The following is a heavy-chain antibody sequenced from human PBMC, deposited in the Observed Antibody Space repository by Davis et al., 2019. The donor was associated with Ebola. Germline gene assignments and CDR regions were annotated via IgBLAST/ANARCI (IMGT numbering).Heavy chain of an antibody. CDR3: ARDFDGGNYYFDY. CDR1: AGSFSSHP. J-gene: IGHJ4*02. CDR2: IIPIFDTP. V-gene: IGHV1-69*13. D-gene: IGHD3-9*01. Sequence: SVKVSYKTSAGSFSSHPISWVRQAPRQGLEWMGGIIPIFDTPHYAQKLQGRITITADASTSTAYMELSSLRSEDTATYFCARDFDGGNYYFDYWGPGTPVTVSS.